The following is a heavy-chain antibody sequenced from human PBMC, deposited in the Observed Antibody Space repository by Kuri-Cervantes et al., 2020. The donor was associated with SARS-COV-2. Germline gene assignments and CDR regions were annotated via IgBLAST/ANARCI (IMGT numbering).Heavy chain of an antibody. CDR2: IYYSGST. Sequence: GSLRLSCTVSGGSISSYYWSWIRQPPGKGLEWIGYIYYSGSTNYNPSLKSRVTISVDTSKNQFSLKLSSVTAADTAVYYCARVADKLSSVWFDPWGQGTLVTVSS. CDR3: ARVADKLSSVWFDP. J-gene: IGHJ5*02. D-gene: IGHD3-10*01. V-gene: IGHV4-59*01. CDR1: GGSISSYY.